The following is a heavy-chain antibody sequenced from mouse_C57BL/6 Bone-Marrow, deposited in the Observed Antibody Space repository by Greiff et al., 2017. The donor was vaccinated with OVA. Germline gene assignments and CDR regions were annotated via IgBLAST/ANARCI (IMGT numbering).Heavy chain of an antibody. D-gene: IGHD3-2*02. CDR2: IGPGSGST. CDR3: AREGSGPNPCYYYAMDY. Sequence: QVQLQQSGAELVKPGASVKLSCKASGYTFTDYYINWVKQRPGQGLEWIGKIGPGSGSTYYNEKFKGKATLTADKSSSTAYMQLSSLTSEDSAVYFCAREGSGPNPCYYYAMDYWGQGTSGTVSS. V-gene: IGHV1-77*01. CDR1: GYTFTDYY. J-gene: IGHJ4*01.